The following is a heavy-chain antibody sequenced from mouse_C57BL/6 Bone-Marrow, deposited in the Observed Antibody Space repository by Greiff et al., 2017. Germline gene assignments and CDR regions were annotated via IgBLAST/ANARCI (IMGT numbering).Heavy chain of an antibody. J-gene: IGHJ1*03. CDR2: IHPNSGST. CDR3: PDPHYYGSSYWYFDV. D-gene: IGHD1-1*01. Sequence: QVQLKQPGAELVKPGASVKLSCKASGYTFTSYWMHWVKQRPGQGLEWIGMIHPNSGSTNYNEKFKSKATLTVDKSSSTAYMQLSSLTSEDTAVYDCPDPHYYGSSYWYFDVWGTGTTVTAPS. CDR1: GYTFTSYW. V-gene: IGHV1-64*01.